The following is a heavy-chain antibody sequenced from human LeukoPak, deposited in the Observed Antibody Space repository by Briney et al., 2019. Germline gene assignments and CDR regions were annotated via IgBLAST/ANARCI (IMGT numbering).Heavy chain of an antibody. J-gene: IGHJ4*02. CDR1: GITFSDHW. D-gene: IGHD2-8*01. CDR2: IKQTGTEK. V-gene: IGHV3-7*01. CDR3: ADPGVGY. Sequence: GGSLRLSCEASGITFSDHWMSWVRQAPGKGLEWVANIKQTGTEKSYEDSVKGRFTISRDNARNSLFLQMSSLRAEDTAVYYCADPGVGYWGQGTLVTVSS.